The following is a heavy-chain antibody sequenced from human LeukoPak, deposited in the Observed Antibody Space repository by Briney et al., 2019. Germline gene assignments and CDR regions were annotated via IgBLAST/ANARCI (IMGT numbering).Heavy chain of an antibody. D-gene: IGHD1-26*01. V-gene: IGHV5-51*01. Sequence: KAGEPLKISCKGSGYSFSTNWIGWVRQMPGKGLEWMGIIYPSDSDTRYNPSFQGQVTISADRSISTTSLQWRSLKASDTATYYCARLSPGVGATAEYWGQGTLVTVSS. J-gene: IGHJ4*02. CDR3: ARLSPGVGATAEY. CDR2: IYPSDSDT. CDR1: GYSFSTNW.